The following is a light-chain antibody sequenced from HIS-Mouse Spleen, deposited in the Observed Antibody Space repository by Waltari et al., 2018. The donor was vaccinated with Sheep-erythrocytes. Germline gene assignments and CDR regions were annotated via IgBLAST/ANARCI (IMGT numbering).Light chain of an antibody. CDR2: YVS. CDR3: CSYAGSYNHV. CDR1: SSDVGGSNY. J-gene: IGLJ1*01. Sequence: QSALTQPRSVSGSPGQSVTISCTGTSSDVGGSNYVSWYQQHPGKAPKRMIYYVSKRPSGVPDRFSGSKSGNTASLTISGLQAEDEADYYCCSYAGSYNHVFATGTKVTVL. V-gene: IGLV2-11*01.